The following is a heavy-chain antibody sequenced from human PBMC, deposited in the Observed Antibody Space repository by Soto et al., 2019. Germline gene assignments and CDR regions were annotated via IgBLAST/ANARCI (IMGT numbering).Heavy chain of an antibody. CDR1: GVSISSGFYS. CDR3: ARGFTDISSQGDLDP. J-gene: IGHJ5*02. Sequence: SHTLPLTCAVSGVSISSGFYSLIFIRHPPRKGLEWIGYIYHSGSTYYNPSLKSRVTISVDRSKNHFSLKLSPVTVADKDVYYCARGFTDISSQGDLDPWCQGTLVAVFS. V-gene: IGHV4-30-2*01. D-gene: IGHD3-9*01. CDR2: IYHSGST.